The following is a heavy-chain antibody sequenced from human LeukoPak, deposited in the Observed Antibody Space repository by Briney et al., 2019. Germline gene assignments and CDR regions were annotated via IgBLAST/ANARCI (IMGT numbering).Heavy chain of an antibody. CDR3: ARDRYYSVDY. V-gene: IGHV3-30*02. Sequence: GGSLRLSCAASGFIFSSYGMHWVRQAPGKGPEWVAFTRYDGSDKYSADSVKGRFTISRDNAKNTLFLQMNSLRAEDTAVYYCARDRYYSVDYWGQGTLVTVSS. J-gene: IGHJ4*02. CDR1: GFIFSSYG. D-gene: IGHD1-26*01. CDR2: TRYDGSDK.